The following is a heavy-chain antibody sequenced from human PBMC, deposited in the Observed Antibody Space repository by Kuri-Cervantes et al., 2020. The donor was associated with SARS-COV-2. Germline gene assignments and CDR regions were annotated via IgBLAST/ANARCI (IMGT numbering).Heavy chain of an antibody. J-gene: IGHJ6*03. D-gene: IGHD1-7*01. CDR1: GYTFTGYY. Sequence: ASVKVSCKASGYTFTGYYMHWVRQAPGQGLEWVGWVNPDNGRAGFAEKFQGRVTISSDTSMNTVYLDLYSLRSGDTAVYYCARGVRGNWDSQHNYYYYMDVWGKGTTVTVSS. CDR3: ARGVRGNWDSQHNYYYYMDV. CDR2: VNPDNGRA. V-gene: IGHV1-2*02.